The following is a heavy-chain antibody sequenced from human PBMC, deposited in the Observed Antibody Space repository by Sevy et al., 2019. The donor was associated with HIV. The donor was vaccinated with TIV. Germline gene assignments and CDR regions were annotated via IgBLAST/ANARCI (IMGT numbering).Heavy chain of an antibody. CDR2: TYYRSKWYN. J-gene: IGHJ6*03. D-gene: IGHD3-3*01. CDR3: ARGLNPDTIVGEGIIEVTEDDYYYYYMDV. CDR1: GDSVSSNSAA. Sequence: SQTLSLTCAISGDSVSSNSAAWNWIRQSPSRGLEWLGRTYYRSKWYNDYAVSVKSRITINPDTSKNQFCLKLNSVTPEDTAVYYCARGLNPDTIVGEGIIEVTEDDYYYYYMDVWGKGTTVTVSS. V-gene: IGHV6-1*01.